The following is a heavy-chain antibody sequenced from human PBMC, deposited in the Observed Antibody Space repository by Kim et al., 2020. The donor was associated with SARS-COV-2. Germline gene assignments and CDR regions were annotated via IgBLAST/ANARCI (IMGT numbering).Heavy chain of an antibody. V-gene: IGHV3-23*01. CDR2: ITGDGDDT. D-gene: IGHD3-9*01. Sequence: GGSLRLSCAASGFPFIHYVMTWVRQAPVNGLEWVSSITGDGDDTYYADSVRGRFTISRDNSKNTLYLQMNSLRADDTAEYYCAKDLRGGNILRYFDSWGEGTLVTVSS. J-gene: IGHJ4*02. CDR3: AKDLRGGNILRYFDS. CDR1: GFPFIHYV.